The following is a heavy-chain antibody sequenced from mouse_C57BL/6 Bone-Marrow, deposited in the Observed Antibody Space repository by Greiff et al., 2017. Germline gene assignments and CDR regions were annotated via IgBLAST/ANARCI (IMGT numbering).Heavy chain of an antibody. V-gene: IGHV5-6*01. CDR2: ISSGGSYT. CDR1: GFTFSSYG. Sequence: EVKVVESGGDLVKPGGSLKLSCAASGFTFSSYGMSWVRQTPDKRLEWVATISSGGSYTYYPDSVKGRFTISRDNAKNTLYLQMSSLKSEDTAMYYCARPNYDGYYGFYWYFDVWGTGTTVTVSS. CDR3: ARPNYDGYYGFYWYFDV. D-gene: IGHD2-3*01. J-gene: IGHJ1*03.